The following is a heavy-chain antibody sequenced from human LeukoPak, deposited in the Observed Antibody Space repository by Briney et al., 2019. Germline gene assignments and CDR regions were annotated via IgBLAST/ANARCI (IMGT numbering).Heavy chain of an antibody. Sequence: GGSLRLSCAASGFSISSSYMSWVRQAPGKGLEWVSVTYSGGTTYYADAVKGRFTASRDTSKNTLYLQMNSLRAEDTSVYYCARDRSTSYYYYGMDVWGQGTTVTVSS. V-gene: IGHV3-66*01. CDR1: GFSISSSY. D-gene: IGHD2/OR15-2a*01. CDR3: ARDRSTSYYYYGMDV. J-gene: IGHJ6*02. CDR2: TYSGGTT.